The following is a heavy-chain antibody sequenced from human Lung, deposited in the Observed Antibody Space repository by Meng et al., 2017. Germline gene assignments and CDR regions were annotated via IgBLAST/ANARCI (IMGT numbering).Heavy chain of an antibody. CDR1: GGSFSVNY. D-gene: IGHD4-11*01. V-gene: IGHV4-34*04. J-gene: IGHJ4*02. CDR3: ARGPTTMAHDFDY. Sequence: QGQVQQLASGRLKPSAALSLTCVCSGGSFSVNYWRWIRHPPGKGLEWIWEINHSGSTNNTPSLESRATISVDTSQNNLSLKLRSVTAADAAVYYCARGPTTMAHDFDYWGQGTLVTVSS. CDR2: INHSGST.